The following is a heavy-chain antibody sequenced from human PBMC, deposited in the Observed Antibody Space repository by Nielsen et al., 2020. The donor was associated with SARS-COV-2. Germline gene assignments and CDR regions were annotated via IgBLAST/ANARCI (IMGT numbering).Heavy chain of an antibody. J-gene: IGHJ6*02. CDR2: IYPGDSDT. D-gene: IGHD3-10*01. CDR1: GYSFTSYW. Sequence: GESLKISCKGSGYSFTSYWIGWVRQMPGKGLEWMGIIYPGDSDTRYSPSFQGQVTISADKSISTAYLQWSSLKASDTAMYYCARLGEVRGSGYYGMDVWGQGTTVTVSS. CDR3: ARLGEVRGSGYYGMDV. V-gene: IGHV5-51*01.